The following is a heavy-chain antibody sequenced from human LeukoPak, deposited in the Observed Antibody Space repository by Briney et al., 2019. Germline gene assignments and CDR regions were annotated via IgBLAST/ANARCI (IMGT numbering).Heavy chain of an antibody. J-gene: IGHJ4*02. Sequence: PGGSLRLSCAASGFTFSSYAMHWVRQAPGKGLEWVAVRSYDGSNKYYADSVKGRFTISRDNSKNTLYLQMNSLRAEDTAVYYCARDAFDSSGYLFDYWGQGTLVTVSS. CDR1: GFTFSSYA. CDR2: RSYDGSNK. V-gene: IGHV3-30-3*01. CDR3: ARDAFDSSGYLFDY. D-gene: IGHD3-22*01.